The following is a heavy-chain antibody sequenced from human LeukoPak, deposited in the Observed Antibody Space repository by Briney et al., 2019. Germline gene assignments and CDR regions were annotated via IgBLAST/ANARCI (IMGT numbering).Heavy chain of an antibody. J-gene: IGHJ5*02. CDR2: FYHSGNS. CDR1: GYSISSGYY. CDR3: ARHGFYSNYPHNWFDP. Sequence: PSETLSLTCAVSGYSISSGYYWGWIRQPPGKGLEWIGSFYHSGNSYYNPSLKSRVSISVDTSKNQFSLNLSSVTAADTAIYYCARHGFYSNYPHNWFDPWGQGTLVSVSS. D-gene: IGHD4-11*01. V-gene: IGHV4-38-2*01.